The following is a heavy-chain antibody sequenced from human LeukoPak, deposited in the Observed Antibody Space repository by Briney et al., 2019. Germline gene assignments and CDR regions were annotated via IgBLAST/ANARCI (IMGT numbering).Heavy chain of an antibody. CDR1: GFTFSSYW. CDR2: IKQDGSEQ. V-gene: IGHV3-7*03. CDR3: ARDGVINALDY. Sequence: PGGSLRLSCAASGFTFSSYWMSLVRQTPGKGLEWVANIKQDGSEQYYVDSVKGRFTISRDNAKNSLYLQMNSLRAEDTAVYYCARDGVINALDYWGQGTLVTVSS. J-gene: IGHJ4*02. D-gene: IGHD3-3*01.